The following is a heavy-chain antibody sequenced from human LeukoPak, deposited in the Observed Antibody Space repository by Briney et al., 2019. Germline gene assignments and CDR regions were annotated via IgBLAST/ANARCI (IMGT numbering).Heavy chain of an antibody. CDR2: IYPGDSDT. D-gene: IGHD2-2*01. Sequence: GESLKISCKGSGYSFTSYWIGWARQMPGKGLEWMGIIYPGDSDTRYSPSFQGQVTISADKSISTAYLQWSSLKASDTATYYCARPYCSSTSCYGYFDDWGQGTLVTVSS. V-gene: IGHV5-51*01. J-gene: IGHJ4*02. CDR3: ARPYCSSTSCYGYFDD. CDR1: GYSFTSYW.